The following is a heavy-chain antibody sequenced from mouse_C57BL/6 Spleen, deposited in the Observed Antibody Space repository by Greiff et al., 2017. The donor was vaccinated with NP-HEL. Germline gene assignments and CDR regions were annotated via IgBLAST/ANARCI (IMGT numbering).Heavy chain of an antibody. D-gene: IGHD1-1*02. CDR3: ARHGGSRYAMDY. Sequence: EVKVEESGGGLVQPGGSLKLSCAASGFTFSDYYMYWVRQTPEKRLEWVAYISNGGGSTYYPDTVKGRFTISRDNAKNTLYLQMSRLKSEDTAMYYCARHGGSRYAMDYWGQGTSVTVSS. V-gene: IGHV5-12*01. J-gene: IGHJ4*01. CDR2: ISNGGGST. CDR1: GFTFSDYY.